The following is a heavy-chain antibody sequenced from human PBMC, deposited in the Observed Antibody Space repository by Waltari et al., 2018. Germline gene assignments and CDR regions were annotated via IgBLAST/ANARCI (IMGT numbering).Heavy chain of an antibody. D-gene: IGHD1-26*01. CDR3: AKGEGQH. Sequence: EVQLVESGGGLVQPGRSLRLSCAASGFPFADYAMPWVRQAPGKGLEWVSGISWNSGSIGYADSVKGRFTISRDNAKNSLYLQMNSLRAEDTALYYCAKGEGQHWGQGTLVTVSS. CDR2: ISWNSGSI. J-gene: IGHJ4*02. V-gene: IGHV3-9*01. CDR1: GFPFADYA.